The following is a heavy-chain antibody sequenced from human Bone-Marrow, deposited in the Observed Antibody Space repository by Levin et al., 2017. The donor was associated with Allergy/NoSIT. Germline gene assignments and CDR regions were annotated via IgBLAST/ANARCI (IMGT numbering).Heavy chain of an antibody. CDR2: TSFDGSKK. D-gene: IGHD1-26*01. CDR1: GFTFRSNA. V-gene: IGHV3-30*18. Sequence: GGSLRLSCAASGFTFRSNAMHWVRQAPGKGLEWVAVTSFDGSKKYYADSVQGRFTISRDNSQNTLYLQMNSLRAEDTAVYYCAKDRLGGSYSIYVMDVWGQGTTVTVSS. J-gene: IGHJ6*02. CDR3: AKDRLGGSYSIYVMDV.